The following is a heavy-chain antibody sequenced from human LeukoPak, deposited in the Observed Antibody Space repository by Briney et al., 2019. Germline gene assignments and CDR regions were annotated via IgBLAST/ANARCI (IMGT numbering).Heavy chain of an antibody. CDR1: GFTFSSYS. J-gene: IGHJ6*02. CDR2: ISSSSSYI. CDR3: AIPPLSGTGSSRPLAGVDA. V-gene: IGHV3-21*01. D-gene: IGHD3-10*01. Sequence: PGGSLRLSCAASGFTFSSYSMNWVRQAPGKGLEWVSSISSSSSYIYYADSVKGRFTISRDNAKNSLYLQMNSLRAEDTAVYYCAIPPLSGTGSSRPLAGVDAWGQGTTVTVSS.